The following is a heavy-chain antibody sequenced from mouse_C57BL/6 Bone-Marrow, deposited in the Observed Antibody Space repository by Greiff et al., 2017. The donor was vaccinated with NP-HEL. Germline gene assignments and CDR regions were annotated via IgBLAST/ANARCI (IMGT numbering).Heavy chain of an antibody. CDR3: ARRYYYGSIYCLFDY. CDR1: GYTFTSYW. CDR2: IDPNSGGT. V-gene: IGHV1-72*01. Sequence: VQLQQPGAELVKPGASVKLSCKASGYTFTSYWMHWVKQRPGRGLEWIGRIDPNSGGTKYNEKFKSKATLTVDKPSSTAYMQLSSLTSEDSAVYYCARRYYYGSIYCLFDYWGQGTTLTVSS. J-gene: IGHJ2*01. D-gene: IGHD1-1*01.